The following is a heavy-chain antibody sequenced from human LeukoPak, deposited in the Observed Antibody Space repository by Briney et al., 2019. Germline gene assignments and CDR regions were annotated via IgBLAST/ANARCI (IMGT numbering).Heavy chain of an antibody. Sequence: PGGSLRLSCAASGLTFSSYDMSWVRQAPGKGLEWVSAISGSGVTTDYADSVKGRFTISRDNSKDTLYLQMNSLRAEDTAVYYCAKDYGDYALAFDIWGQGTMVTVSS. CDR2: ISGSGVTT. CDR1: GLTFSSYD. CDR3: AKDYGDYALAFDI. J-gene: IGHJ3*02. D-gene: IGHD4-17*01. V-gene: IGHV3-23*01.